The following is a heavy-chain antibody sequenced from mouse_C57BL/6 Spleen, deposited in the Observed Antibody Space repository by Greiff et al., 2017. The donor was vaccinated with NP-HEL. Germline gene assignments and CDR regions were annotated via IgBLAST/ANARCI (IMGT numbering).Heavy chain of an antibody. V-gene: IGHV1-15*01. CDR3: LSDYSNAMDY. J-gene: IGHJ4*01. Sequence: QVQLQQSGAELVRPGASVTLSCKASGYTFTDYEMHWVKQTPVHGLEWIGAIDPETGGTAYNQKFKGKAILTADKSSSTAYMELRSLTSEDSAVYYCLSDYSNAMDYWGQGTSVTVSS. CDR2: IDPETGGT. CDR1: GYTFTDYE. D-gene: IGHD2-5*01.